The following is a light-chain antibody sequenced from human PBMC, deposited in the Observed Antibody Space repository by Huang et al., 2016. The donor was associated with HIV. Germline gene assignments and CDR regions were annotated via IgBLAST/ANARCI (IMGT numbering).Light chain of an antibody. CDR2: KAS. CDR1: QSITTW. J-gene: IGKJ2*01. V-gene: IGKV1-5*03. CDR3: QQLNSYSYT. Sequence: DIQMTQSPPTLSASVGDRVTITCRASQSITTWLAWYQQKPGKAPKLLISKASNLQNGVPSRFRGSGSGTEFTLTISGPQPDDFATYYCQQLNSYSYTFGQGTKVELK.